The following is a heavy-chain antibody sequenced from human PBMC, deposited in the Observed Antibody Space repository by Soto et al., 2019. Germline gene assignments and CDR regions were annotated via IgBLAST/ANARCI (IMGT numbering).Heavy chain of an antibody. D-gene: IGHD3-10*01. CDR1: GGSISSYY. CDR3: ARNYGPGYTFDY. CDR2: IYYSGST. J-gene: IGHJ4*02. V-gene: IGHV4-59*08. Sequence: SETLSLTCTVSGGSISSYYWSWIRQPPGKGLEWIGYIYYSGSTNYNPSLKSRVTISVDTSKNQFSLKLSSVTAADTAVYYCARNYGPGYTFDYCAQGTLVTGSS.